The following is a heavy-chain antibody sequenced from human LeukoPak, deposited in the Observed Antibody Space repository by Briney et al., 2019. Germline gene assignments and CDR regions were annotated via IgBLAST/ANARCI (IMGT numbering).Heavy chain of an antibody. CDR2: IRSKANSYAT. V-gene: IGHV3-73*01. J-gene: IGHJ5*02. Sequence: PGGSLRLSCAASGFTFRGSAMHWVRQASGKGLEWVGRIRSKANSYATAYAASVKGRFTISRDDSKNTAYLQMNSLKTEDTAVYYCTRSVWATDWFDPWGQGTLVTVSS. D-gene: IGHD5-24*01. CDR3: TRSVWATDWFDP. CDR1: GFTFRGSA.